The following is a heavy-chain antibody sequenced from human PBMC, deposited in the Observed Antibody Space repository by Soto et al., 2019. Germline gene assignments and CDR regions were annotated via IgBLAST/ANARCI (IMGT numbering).Heavy chain of an antibody. CDR1: GYTFTGYY. J-gene: IGHJ6*02. CDR2: INPNSGGT. V-gene: IGHV1-2*02. D-gene: IGHD3-3*01. CDR3: ARDCVFRSGRPHFGMDV. Sequence: VASVKVSCKASGYTFTGYYMHWVRQAPGQGLEWMGWINPNSGGTNYAQKFQGRVTMTRDTSISTAYMELSRLRSDDTAVYYCARDCVFRSGRPHFGMDVWGQGTTVTVS.